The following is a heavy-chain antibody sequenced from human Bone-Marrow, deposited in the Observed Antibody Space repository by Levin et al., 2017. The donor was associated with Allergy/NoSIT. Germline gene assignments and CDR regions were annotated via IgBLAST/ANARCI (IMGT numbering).Heavy chain of an antibody. J-gene: IGHJ3*02. CDR2: INPDTGAT. D-gene: IGHD7-27*01. V-gene: IGHV1-2*02. Sequence: ASVKVSCKASGYTLTGYYIHWLRRASGQGLEWMGWINPDTGATSYAQRFEGRFTMTRDTSIRTAYVELSSLRSDDTAVYYCARANWETLGAFDIWGQGTMVTVSS. CDR1: GYTLTGYY. CDR3: ARANWETLGAFDI.